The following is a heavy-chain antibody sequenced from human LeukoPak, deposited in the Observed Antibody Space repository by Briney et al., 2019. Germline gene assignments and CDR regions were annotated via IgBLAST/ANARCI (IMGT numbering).Heavy chain of an antibody. V-gene: IGHV3-33*01. Sequence: PGGSLRLSCAASGFTFSSYGMHWVRQAPGKRLEWVAVIWYDGSNKYYADSVKGRFTISRDNSKNTLYLQMNSLRAEDTAVYYCARTTGGGNYFQHWGQGTLVTVSS. CDR1: GFTFSSYG. CDR2: IWYDGSNK. CDR3: ARTTGGGNYFQH. D-gene: IGHD4-17*01. J-gene: IGHJ1*01.